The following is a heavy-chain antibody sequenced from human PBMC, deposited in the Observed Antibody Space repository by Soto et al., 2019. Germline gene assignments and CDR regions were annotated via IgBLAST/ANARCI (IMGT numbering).Heavy chain of an antibody. V-gene: IGHV3-30-3*01. CDR2: LSNDGRNK. D-gene: IGHD3-3*01. CDR1: GFTFSTYA. Sequence: QVQLVESGGGVVQPGGSLRLSCAASGFTFSTYAMHWVRQAPGKGLEWVAVLSNDGRNKYYADSVKGRFTISRDNSKNTLYLQMNSLRDEDTAVYHCANQSSGVVYWGQGTLVTVSS. J-gene: IGHJ4*02. CDR3: ANQSSGVVY.